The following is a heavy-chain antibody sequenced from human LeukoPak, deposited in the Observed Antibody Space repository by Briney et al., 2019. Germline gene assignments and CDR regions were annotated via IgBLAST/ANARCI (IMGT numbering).Heavy chain of an antibody. V-gene: IGHV5-51*01. CDR1: RXNFVNYW. Sequence: GESLKISCQGSRXNFVNYWIAWVRQMPGKGMECMGIIHPRDSDTRYSPSFQGQVTISVDRSVNTAYLQWSSLRASDTAIYYCARTYYYYDSGGFNQPTYFDYWGQGSPVTVSS. J-gene: IGHJ4*02. D-gene: IGHD3-22*01. CDR3: ARTYYYYDSGGFNQPTYFDY. CDR2: IHPRDSDT.